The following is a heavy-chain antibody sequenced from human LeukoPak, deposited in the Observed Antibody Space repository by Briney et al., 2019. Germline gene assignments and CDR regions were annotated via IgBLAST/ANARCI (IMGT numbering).Heavy chain of an antibody. CDR2: IKTDGSEK. Sequence: PGGSLRLSCEASGFTFSSYWMSWVRQAPGKGLEWVANIKTDGSEKYYVDSVKGRFTISRDDAKSSLYLQMNSLRAEDTAAYYCARRNAMDVWGQGTTVIVFS. CDR3: ARRNAMDV. V-gene: IGHV3-7*03. CDR1: GFTFSSYW. J-gene: IGHJ6*02.